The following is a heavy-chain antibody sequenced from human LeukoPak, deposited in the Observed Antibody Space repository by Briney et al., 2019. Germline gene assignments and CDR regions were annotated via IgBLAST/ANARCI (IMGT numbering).Heavy chain of an antibody. CDR2: IYTSGST. D-gene: IGHD6-13*01. Sequence: SETLSVTCTVSGGSIISYYWSWIRQPRGKGLEWIGYIYTSGSTNYNPSLKSRVTISVDTSKNQFSLKLSSVTAADTAVYYCARTGYSSSWGGRWYYYYMDVWGKGTTVTVSS. V-gene: IGHV4-4*09. J-gene: IGHJ6*03. CDR3: ARTGYSSSWGGRWYYYYMDV. CDR1: GGSIISYY.